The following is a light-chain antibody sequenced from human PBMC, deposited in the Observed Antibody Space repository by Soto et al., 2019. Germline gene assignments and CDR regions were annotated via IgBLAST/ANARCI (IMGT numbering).Light chain of an antibody. J-gene: IGLJ1*01. Sequence: QSALTQPPSASGTPGQRVTISCSGSSSNIGSNTVNWYQQLPGTAPKLLIYSNNQRPSGVPDRFSGSKSGTSASLAISGLQSEDEADYYCAAWDDSLNGRYVFGNGTKVTVL. CDR3: AAWDDSLNGRYV. V-gene: IGLV1-44*01. CDR2: SNN. CDR1: SSNIGSNT.